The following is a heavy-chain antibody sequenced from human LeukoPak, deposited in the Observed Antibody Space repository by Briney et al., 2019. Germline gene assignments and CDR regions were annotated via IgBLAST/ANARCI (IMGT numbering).Heavy chain of an antibody. V-gene: IGHV3-33*01. CDR3: ARGGFGELLSWFDP. J-gene: IGHJ5*02. D-gene: IGHD3-10*01. CDR2: IWYDGSNK. Sequence: PGRSLRLSCAASGFTFSSYGMHWVRQAPGKGLEWVAVIWYDGSNKYYADSVKGRFTISRDNSKNTLYLQMNSLRAEDTAVYYCARGGFGELLSWFDPWGQGTLVTVSS. CDR1: GFTFSSYG.